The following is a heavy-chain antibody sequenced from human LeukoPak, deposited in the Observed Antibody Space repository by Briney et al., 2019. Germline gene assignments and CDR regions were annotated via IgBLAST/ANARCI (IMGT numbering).Heavy chain of an antibody. CDR1: GYTLTELS. D-gene: IGHD3-22*01. CDR2: FDPEDGET. J-gene: IGHJ4*02. CDR3: ARGNYYDSSGYYPPFDY. V-gene: IGHV1-24*01. Sequence: ASVKVSCKVSGYTLTELSMHWVRQAPGKGLEWMGGFDPEDGETIYAQKFQGRVTITADKSTSTAYMELSSLRSEDTAVYYCARGNYYDSSGYYPPFDYWGQGTLVTVSS.